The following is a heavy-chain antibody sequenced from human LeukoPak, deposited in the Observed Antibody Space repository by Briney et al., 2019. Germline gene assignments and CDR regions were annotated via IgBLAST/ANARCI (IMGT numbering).Heavy chain of an antibody. CDR3: ARDPLGVLSYFDY. CDR1: GFIFSYYG. Sequence: GGSLRLSCAASGFIFSYYGMHWVRQAPGKGLEWVAVIWYDGSNRYYADSLKGRFTISRDNSKNTLYLQMNSLTADDTAVYYWARDPLGVLSYFDYWGQGTLVTVSS. V-gene: IGHV3-33*01. D-gene: IGHD3-16*01. CDR2: IWYDGSNR. J-gene: IGHJ4*02.